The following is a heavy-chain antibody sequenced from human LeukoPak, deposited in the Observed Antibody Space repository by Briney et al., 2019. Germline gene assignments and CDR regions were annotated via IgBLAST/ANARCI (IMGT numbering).Heavy chain of an antibody. V-gene: IGHV4-30-2*01. D-gene: IGHD3-10*01. CDR3: ARGFYGSGSQFDY. Sequence: SQTLSLTCAVSGGSISSGDYPWSWIRQPPGKGLEWIGYIFHTGHTSYNPSLKRRVTISVDMSKNQPSLKLSSVTAADTAVYYCARGFYGSGSQFDYWGQGTLVTVSS. J-gene: IGHJ4*02. CDR1: GGSISSGDYP. CDR2: IFHTGHT.